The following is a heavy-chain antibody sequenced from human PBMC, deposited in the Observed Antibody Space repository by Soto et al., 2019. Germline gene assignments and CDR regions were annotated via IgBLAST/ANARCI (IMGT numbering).Heavy chain of an antibody. J-gene: IGHJ6*02. CDR1: GFTLSSYG. Sequence: EVQLVESGGGLVQPGGSLRLSCAASGFTLSSYGIHWVRQATGEGLAWVSGIGSGGDTHYADSVKGRFIISREDGKNSLYLQMNNLRVGDTAVYYCTRKTPPTGMEVWGQGATVTVSS. CDR3: TRKTPPTGMEV. D-gene: IGHD3-9*01. CDR2: IGSGGDT. V-gene: IGHV3-13*01.